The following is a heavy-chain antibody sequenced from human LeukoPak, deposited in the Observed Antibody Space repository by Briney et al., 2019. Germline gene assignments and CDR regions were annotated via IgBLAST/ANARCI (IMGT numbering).Heavy chain of an antibody. V-gene: IGHV1-24*01. J-gene: IGHJ4*02. D-gene: IGHD3-3*01. CDR3: ATALGDFWSGYTLYYFDY. CDR1: GYTLTELS. Sequence: ASVKVSCKVSGYTLTELSMHWVRQAPGKGLEWMGGFDPEDGETIYAQKFQGRVTMTEDTSTDTAYMELSSLRSEHTAVYYCATALGDFWSGYTLYYFDYWGQGTLVTVSS. CDR2: FDPEDGET.